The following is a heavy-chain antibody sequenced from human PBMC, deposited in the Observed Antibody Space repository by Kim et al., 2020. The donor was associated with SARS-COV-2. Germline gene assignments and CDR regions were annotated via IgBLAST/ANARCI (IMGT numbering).Heavy chain of an antibody. CDR2: T. V-gene: IGHV1-46*01. Sequence: TSYAQKFQGRVTMTRDTSTSTVYMELSSLRSEDTAVYYCARDQAVAGPDYWGQGTLVTVSS. CDR3: ARDQAVAGPDY. D-gene: IGHD6-19*01. J-gene: IGHJ4*02.